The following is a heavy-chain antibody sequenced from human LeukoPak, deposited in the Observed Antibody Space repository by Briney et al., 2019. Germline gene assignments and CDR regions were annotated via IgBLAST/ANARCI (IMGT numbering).Heavy chain of an antibody. CDR3: ARVSSYGSGSPDAFDI. Sequence: SVKVSCKASGGAFSSSAVSWVRQAPGQGLEWMGGIIPVFNSPNYAQKFLGRLTITADESTRTAYMELSSLRSEDTAVYYCARVSSYGSGSPDAFDIWGQGTMVTVSS. D-gene: IGHD3-10*01. V-gene: IGHV1-69*13. CDR2: IIPVFNSP. CDR1: GGAFSSSA. J-gene: IGHJ3*02.